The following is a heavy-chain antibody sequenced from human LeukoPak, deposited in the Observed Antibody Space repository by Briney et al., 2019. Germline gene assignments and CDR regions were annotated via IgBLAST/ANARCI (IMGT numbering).Heavy chain of an antibody. D-gene: IGHD3-10*01. CDR3: ARVEELGAFDI. CDR2: IYYSGST. Sequence: PSETLSLTCTVSGGSISSYYWSWIRQPPGKGLEWIGYIYYSGSTNYNPSLKSRVTISVDTSKNQFSLKLSSVTAADTAVYYCARVEELGAFDIWGQGTMVTVSS. V-gene: IGHV4-59*01. CDR1: GGSISSYY. J-gene: IGHJ3*02.